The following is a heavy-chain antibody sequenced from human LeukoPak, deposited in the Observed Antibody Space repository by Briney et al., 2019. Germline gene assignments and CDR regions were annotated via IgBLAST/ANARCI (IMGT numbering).Heavy chain of an antibody. CDR2: ISGSGGST. CDR3: ATAGALLRFLEWFDY. CDR1: GFTFSSYA. D-gene: IGHD3-3*01. Sequence: PGGSLRLSCAASGFTFSSYAMSWVRQAPAKGLEWVSAISGSGGSTYYADSVKGRFTISRDNSKNTLYLQMNSLRAEDTAVYYCATAGALLRFLEWFDYWGQGTLVTVSS. V-gene: IGHV3-23*01. J-gene: IGHJ4*02.